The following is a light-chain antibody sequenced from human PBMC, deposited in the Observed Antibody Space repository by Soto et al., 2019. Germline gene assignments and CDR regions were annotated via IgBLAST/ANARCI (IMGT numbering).Light chain of an antibody. CDR3: CSYAGSSSYV. CDR1: SSDVGSYNL. V-gene: IGLV2-23*02. Sequence: QSALTQPASVSGSPGQSITISCTGTSSDVGSYNLVSWYQQHPGKAPKFMIYEVSKRPSGVSNRFSGSKSGNTASLTISGLQAEDEADYYCCSYAGSSSYVLGTGTKVTVL. CDR2: EVS. J-gene: IGLJ1*01.